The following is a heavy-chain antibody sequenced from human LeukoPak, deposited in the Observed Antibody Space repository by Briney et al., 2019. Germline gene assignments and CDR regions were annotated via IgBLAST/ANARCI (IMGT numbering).Heavy chain of an antibody. CDR2: INPNSGGT. CDR1: GYTFTGYY. CDR3: ARAVWFGEPLDY. D-gene: IGHD3-10*01. V-gene: IGHV1-2*02. J-gene: IGHJ4*02. Sequence: ASVKVSCKASGYTFTGYYMHWVRQAPGQGLEWMGWINPNSGGTNYAQKFQGRVTMTRDTSISTAYMELSRLRSDDTAVYYCARAVWFGEPLDYWGQGTLVTVSS.